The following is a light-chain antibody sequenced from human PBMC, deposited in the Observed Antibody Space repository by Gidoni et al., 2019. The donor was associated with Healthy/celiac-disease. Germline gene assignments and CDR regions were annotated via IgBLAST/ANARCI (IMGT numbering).Light chain of an antibody. CDR1: SSNIGAGYD. J-gene: IGLJ1*01. V-gene: IGLV1-40*01. CDR2: GNS. CDR3: QSYDSSLSALYV. Sequence: QSVLTQPPSVSGAPGQSVTISCTGSSSNIGAGYDVHWYQQPPGTAPKLLIYGNSNRPSGVPDRFSGSKSGTSASLAITGLQAEDEADYYCQSYDSSLSALYVFGTGTKVTVL.